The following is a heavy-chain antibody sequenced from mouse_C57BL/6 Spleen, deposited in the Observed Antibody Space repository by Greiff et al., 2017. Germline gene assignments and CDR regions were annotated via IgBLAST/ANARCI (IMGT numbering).Heavy chain of an antibody. J-gene: IGHJ4*01. Sequence: LVESGPELVKPGASVKISCKASGYAFSSSWMNWVKQRPGKGLEWIGRIYPGDGDTNYNGKFKGKATLTADKSSSTAYMQLSSLTSEDSAVYFCARGLYYGNYGAMDYWGQGTSVTVSS. CDR1: GYAFSSSW. CDR2: IYPGDGDT. CDR3: ARGLYYGNYGAMDY. D-gene: IGHD2-1*01. V-gene: IGHV1-82*01.